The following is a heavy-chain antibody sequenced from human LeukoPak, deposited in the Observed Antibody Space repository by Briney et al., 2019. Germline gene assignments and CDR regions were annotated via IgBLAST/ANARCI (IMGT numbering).Heavy chain of an antibody. V-gene: IGHV4-34*01. D-gene: IGHD6-13*01. CDR3: ARVGGSSWYPLDWFDP. CDR2: INHSGST. J-gene: IGHJ5*02. Sequence: SETLSLTCAVYGGSFSGYYWSWIRQPPGKGLEWIGEINHSGSTSYNPSLKSRVTISVDTSKNQFSLKLSSVTAADTAVYYCARVGGSSWYPLDWFDPWGQGTLVTVSS. CDR1: GGSFSGYY.